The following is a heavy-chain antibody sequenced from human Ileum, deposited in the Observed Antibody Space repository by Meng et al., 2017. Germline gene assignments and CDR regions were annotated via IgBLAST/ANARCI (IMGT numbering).Heavy chain of an antibody. Sequence: GESLKISCAASGFTFDDYGMSWVRQAPGKGLEWVSGINWNGGSTGYADSVKSRFTISRDNAKNSLYLKMNSLRAEDTALYHCARDFCSGGSCYAGEDAFDIWGQGTMVTVSS. V-gene: IGHV3-20*01. J-gene: IGHJ3*02. D-gene: IGHD2-15*01. CDR3: ARDFCSGGSCYAGEDAFDI. CDR2: INWNGGST. CDR1: GFTFDDYG.